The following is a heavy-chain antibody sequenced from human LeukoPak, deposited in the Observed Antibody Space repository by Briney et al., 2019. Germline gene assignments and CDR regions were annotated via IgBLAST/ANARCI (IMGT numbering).Heavy chain of an antibody. D-gene: IGHD2-8*01. CDR3: ATLNGPLFEY. Sequence: GGSLRLSCAASGFTFSNYWVSWVRQAPGKGLEWVASIHQHGNEKYFVDSVRGRFTISRDNAKNSLYLQMSSLRAEDTAVYYCATLNGPLFEYWGQGTLVTVSS. V-gene: IGHV3-7*01. CDR1: GFTFSNYW. J-gene: IGHJ4*02. CDR2: IHQHGNEK.